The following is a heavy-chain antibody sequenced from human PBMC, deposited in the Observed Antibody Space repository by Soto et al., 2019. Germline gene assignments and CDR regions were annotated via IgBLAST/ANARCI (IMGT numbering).Heavy chain of an antibody. CDR3: ASDSSSSTVDY. CDR1: GFTFSSYG. Sequence: QVQLVESGGGVVQPGRSLRLSCAASGFTFSSYGMHWVRQAPGKGLEWVAVIWDDGSNKYYADSVKGRFTISRDNSKNTLYLQMNSLRAEDTAVYYCASDSSSSTVDYWGQGTLVTVSS. J-gene: IGHJ4*02. CDR2: IWDDGSNK. V-gene: IGHV3-33*01. D-gene: IGHD6-6*01.